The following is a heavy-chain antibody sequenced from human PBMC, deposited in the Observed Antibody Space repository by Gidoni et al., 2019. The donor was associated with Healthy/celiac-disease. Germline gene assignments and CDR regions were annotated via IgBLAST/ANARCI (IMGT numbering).Heavy chain of an antibody. Sequence: QVQLQQWGAGLLKPSETLSLTCAVYGWSFIAYYWIWIRQPPGKGLEWIGEINHSGSTNYNPSLKSRVTISVDTSKNQFSLKLSSVTAADTAVYYCARGRDDVLRFLEWLYYFDYWGQGTLVTVSS. CDR2: INHSGST. J-gene: IGHJ4*02. D-gene: IGHD3-3*01. CDR3: ARGRDDVLRFLEWLYYFDY. CDR1: GWSFIAYY. V-gene: IGHV4-34*01.